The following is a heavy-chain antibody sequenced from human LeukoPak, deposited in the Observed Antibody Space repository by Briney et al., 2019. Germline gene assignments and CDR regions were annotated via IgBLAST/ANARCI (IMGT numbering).Heavy chain of an antibody. Sequence: PGGSLRLSCAASGFTFSSYYMHWVRQVPGRGLVWVSRINGDESSTTYADSVKGRFTISRDNAKNSLYLQMNSLRAEDTAVYYCASCNSSGWSDPFDYWGQGTLVTVSS. J-gene: IGHJ4*02. CDR2: INGDESST. CDR1: GFTFSSYY. CDR3: ASCNSSGWSDPFDY. D-gene: IGHD6-19*01. V-gene: IGHV3-74*01.